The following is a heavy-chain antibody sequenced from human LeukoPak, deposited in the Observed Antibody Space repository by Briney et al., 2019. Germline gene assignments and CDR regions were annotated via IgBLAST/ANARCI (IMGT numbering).Heavy chain of an antibody. D-gene: IGHD2-15*01. CDR1: GGTFSSYA. V-gene: IGHV1-69*06. CDR3: ARALYCSGGSCYYYFDY. J-gene: IGHJ4*02. Sequence: SVTVSFKASGGTFSSYAISWVRQAPGQGLEWMGRIIPIFGTANYAQKFQGRVTITADKSTSTAYMELSSLRSEDTAVYYCARALYCSGGSCYYYFDYWGQGTLVTVSS. CDR2: IIPIFGTA.